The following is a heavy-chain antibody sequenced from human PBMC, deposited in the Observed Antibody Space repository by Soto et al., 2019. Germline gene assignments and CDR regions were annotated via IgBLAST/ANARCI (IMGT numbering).Heavy chain of an antibody. CDR2: INHNGST. Sequence: SETLSLTCAVYGGSFSAYYWSWIRQPPGKGLEWIGEINHNGSTSYNPSLKSRVTISVDTSKNQFSLQLSSVTAADTAVYYCARGLLGLEYCSSTSCYLRPRSGGFWFDPWGQGTLVTVSS. J-gene: IGHJ5*02. CDR1: GGSFSAYY. CDR3: ARGLLGLEYCSSTSCYLRPRSGGFWFDP. V-gene: IGHV4-34*01. D-gene: IGHD2-2*01.